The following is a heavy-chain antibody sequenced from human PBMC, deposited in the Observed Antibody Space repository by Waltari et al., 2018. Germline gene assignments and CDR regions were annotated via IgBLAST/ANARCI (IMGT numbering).Heavy chain of an antibody. CDR1: GFTFRAPH. V-gene: IGHV3-11*01. CDR2: ISGSGSTR. Sequence: QVQLVESGGGLVKPGGSLSLSCAASGFTFRAPHMSWIRQAPGKGLEWVSDISGSGSTRYYADSVKGRFTISRDNAENSMFLQMNSLRAEDTAVYYCARDGQYCSSTSCYYFDYWGQGTLVTVSS. J-gene: IGHJ4*02. D-gene: IGHD2-2*01. CDR3: ARDGQYCSSTSCYYFDY.